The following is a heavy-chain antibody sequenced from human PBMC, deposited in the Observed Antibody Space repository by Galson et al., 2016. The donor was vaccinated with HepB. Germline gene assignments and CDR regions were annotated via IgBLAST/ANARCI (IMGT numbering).Heavy chain of an antibody. CDR1: AFTFSNYA. CDR2: ISGGGGST. Sequence: SLRLSCAASAFTFSNYAMSWVRQAPGKGLEWVSAISGGGGSTYYADSVMGRFTISRDNSKNTLYLQMNSLRAEDTAIYYCAKEEGVVTAVMGGIDYWGQGTLVTVSS. J-gene: IGHJ4*02. V-gene: IGHV3-23*01. D-gene: IGHD2-21*02. CDR3: AKEEGVVTAVMGGIDY.